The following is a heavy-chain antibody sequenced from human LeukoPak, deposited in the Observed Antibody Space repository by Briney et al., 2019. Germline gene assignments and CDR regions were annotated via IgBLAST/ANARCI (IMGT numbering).Heavy chain of an antibody. CDR1: GFTFSSYS. J-gene: IGHJ4*02. D-gene: IGHD3-16*01. CDR2: ISSSTSTI. CDR3: ARVRGDYYLDY. V-gene: IGHV3-48*01. Sequence: PGGSLRLSCAASGFTFSSYSMNWVRQAPGKGLEWVSYISSSTSTIFYADSVKGRFTISRDNAKNSLYLQMDSLRVEDTAVYYCARVRGDYYLDYWGQGTLVTVSS.